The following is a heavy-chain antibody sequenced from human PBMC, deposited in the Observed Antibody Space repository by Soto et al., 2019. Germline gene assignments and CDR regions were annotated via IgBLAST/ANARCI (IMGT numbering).Heavy chain of an antibody. J-gene: IGHJ4*02. D-gene: IGHD6-19*01. CDR2: ISGSGGST. Sequence: PGGSLRLSCAASGFTFSGYAMSWVRQAPGKGLEWVSAISGSGGSTYYADSVKGRFTISRDNSKNTLYLQMNSLRAEDTAVYYCASSKVPGIAVAGILAHWGQGTLLTVSS. CDR3: ASSKVPGIAVAGILAH. V-gene: IGHV3-23*01. CDR1: GFTFSGYA.